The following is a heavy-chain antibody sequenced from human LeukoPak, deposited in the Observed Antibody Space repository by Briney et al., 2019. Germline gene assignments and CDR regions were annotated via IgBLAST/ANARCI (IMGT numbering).Heavy chain of an antibody. J-gene: IGHJ4*02. Sequence: PSETLSLTCAGYGGSFSGYYWSWIRQPPGKGLEWIGEINHSGSTNYNPSLKSRGTISVDTSKNQFSLKLSSVTAADTAVYYCARFAGRGRYDYVWGSYRFDYWGQGTLVTVSS. CDR1: GGSFSGYY. V-gene: IGHV4-34*01. CDR2: INHSGST. D-gene: IGHD3-16*02. CDR3: ARFAGRGRYDYVWGSYRFDY.